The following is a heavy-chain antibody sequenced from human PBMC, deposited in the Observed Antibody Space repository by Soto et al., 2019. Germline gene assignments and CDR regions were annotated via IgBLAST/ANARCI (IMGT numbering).Heavy chain of an antibody. CDR2: IIPIFGTA. D-gene: IGHD5-12*01. CDR3: ASNSGARYYFDY. Sequence: SVKVSCKASGGTFSSYAISWVRQAPGQGLEWMGGIIPIFGTANYAQKSQGRVTITADESTSTAYMELSSLRSEDTAVYYCASNSGARYYFDYWGQGTLVTVSS. V-gene: IGHV1-69*13. CDR1: GGTFSSYA. J-gene: IGHJ4*02.